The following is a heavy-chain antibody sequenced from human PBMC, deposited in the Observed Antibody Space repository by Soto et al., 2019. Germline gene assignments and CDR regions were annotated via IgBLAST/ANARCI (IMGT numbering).Heavy chain of an antibody. Sequence: QVQLVQSGAEVKKPGASVKVSCKTSGYTFNSYYIHWVRQAPGQGLERMGIFNPSGGSTKYAQKLQGRVTLTRDTTTSTVYMELSSLRSEDTAIYYCARGGYDWYFDLWGRGTLVTVSS. CDR1: GYTFNSYY. CDR3: ARGGYDWYFDL. V-gene: IGHV1-46*02. D-gene: IGHD5-18*01. CDR2: FNPSGGST. J-gene: IGHJ2*01.